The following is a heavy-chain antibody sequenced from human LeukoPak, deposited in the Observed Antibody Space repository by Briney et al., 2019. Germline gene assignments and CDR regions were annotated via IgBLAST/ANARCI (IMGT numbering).Heavy chain of an antibody. J-gene: IGHJ4*02. CDR3: ARMHADYDLD. CDR1: GGSISAYY. Sequence: SETLSLTCTVSGGSISAYYWSWIRQPAGKGLEWIGRIYSSGSTNYNPSLKSRVTMSVDTSENQFSLKLSSVTAADTAVYYCARMHADYDLDWGQGTLVTVSS. V-gene: IGHV4-4*07. CDR2: IYSSGST. D-gene: IGHD4-17*01.